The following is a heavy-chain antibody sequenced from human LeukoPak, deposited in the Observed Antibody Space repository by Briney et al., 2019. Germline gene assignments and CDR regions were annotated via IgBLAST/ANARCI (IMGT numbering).Heavy chain of an antibody. CDR2: INWNGEST. D-gene: IGHD6-19*01. Sequence: GGSLRLSCAGSGYTFADHGMSWVRQASGKGLEWVAGINWNGESTGYGDSVKGRFTISRDNAKNSLFLQMNSLRAEDTALYHCAKGDRNGWYFDYWGLGTLVTVSS. V-gene: IGHV3-20*01. J-gene: IGHJ4*02. CDR1: GYTFADHG. CDR3: AKGDRNGWYFDY.